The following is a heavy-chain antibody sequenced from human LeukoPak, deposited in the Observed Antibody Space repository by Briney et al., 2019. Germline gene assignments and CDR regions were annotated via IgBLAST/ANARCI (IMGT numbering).Heavy chain of an antibody. D-gene: IGHD5-12*01. Sequence: ASETLSLTCAVSGGSISSGGYSWSWIRQPPGQGLEWIGYIYHSGSTYYNPSLKSRVTISVDRSKNQFSLKLSSVTAADTAVYYCARRGGATYLYNWFDPWGQGTLVTVSS. J-gene: IGHJ5*02. CDR2: IYHSGST. V-gene: IGHV4-30-2*01. CDR1: GGSISSGGYS. CDR3: ARRGGATYLYNWFDP.